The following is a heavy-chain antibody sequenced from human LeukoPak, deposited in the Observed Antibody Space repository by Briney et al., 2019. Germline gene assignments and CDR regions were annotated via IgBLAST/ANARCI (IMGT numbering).Heavy chain of an antibody. D-gene: IGHD3-22*01. CDR1: GFTFSDYY. Sequence: KSGGSLRLSCAASGFTFSDYYMSWIRQAPGKGLEWVSYISSSGSTIYYADSVKGRFTISRDNAKNSLYLQMNSLRAEDTAVYYCARDLYYYDSSGYPIIRGQGTLVTVSS. CDR2: ISSSGSTI. CDR3: ARDLYYYDSSGYPII. J-gene: IGHJ4*02. V-gene: IGHV3-11*01.